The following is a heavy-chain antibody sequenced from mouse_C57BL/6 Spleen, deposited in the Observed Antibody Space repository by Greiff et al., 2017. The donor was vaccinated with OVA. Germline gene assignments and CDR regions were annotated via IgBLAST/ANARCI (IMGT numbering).Heavy chain of an antibody. Sequence: VQLQQSDAELVKPGASVKISCKVSGYTFTDHTIHWMKQRPEQGLEWIGYIYPRDGSTKYNEKFKGKATLTADKSSSTAYMQLNSLTSEDSAVYFCARGDIYYDYDVDYAMDYWGKGTSVTVSS. CDR2: IYPRDGST. CDR3: ARGDIYYDYDVDYAMDY. CDR1: GYTFTDHT. D-gene: IGHD2-4*01. J-gene: IGHJ4*01. V-gene: IGHV1-78*01.